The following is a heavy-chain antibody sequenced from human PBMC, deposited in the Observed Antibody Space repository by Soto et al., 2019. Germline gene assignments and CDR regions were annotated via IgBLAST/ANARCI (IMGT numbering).Heavy chain of an antibody. D-gene: IGHD6-13*01. CDR1: GFTFSSYG. CDR3: ARDAIAAAVLDY. V-gene: IGHV3-33*01. Sequence: GGSLRLSCAASGFTFSSYGMHWVRQAPGKGLEWVAVIWYDGSNKYYADSVKGRFTISRDNSKNTLYLQMNSLRAEDTAVYYCARDAIAAAVLDYWGQGTLVTVSS. J-gene: IGHJ4*02. CDR2: IWYDGSNK.